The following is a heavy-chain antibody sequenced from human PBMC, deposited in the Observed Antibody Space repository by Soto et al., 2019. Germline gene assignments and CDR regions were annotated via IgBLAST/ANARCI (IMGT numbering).Heavy chain of an antibody. V-gene: IGHV4-4*02. CDR2: IYHSGST. D-gene: IGHD6-13*01. J-gene: IGHJ6*02. CDR3: ARCQTSIAAAGRGGYYYYYYGMDV. CDR1: GDSSSSNW. Sequence: SETLSLTCDVSGDSSSSNWWSWVRQPPGKGLEWIGEIYHSGSTNYNPSLKSRVTISVDKSKNQFSLKLSSVTAADTAVYYCARCQTSIAAAGRGGYYYYYYGMDVWGQGATVTVSS.